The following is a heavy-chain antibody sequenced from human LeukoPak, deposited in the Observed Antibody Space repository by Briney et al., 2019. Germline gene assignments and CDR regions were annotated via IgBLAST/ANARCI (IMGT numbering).Heavy chain of an antibody. CDR2: INHSGST. J-gene: IGHJ4*02. CDR3: ARGTNDYGDYVGVVIDY. CDR1: GGSFSGYY. Sequence: SETLSLTCAVYGGSFSGYYWSRIRQPPGKGLEWIGEINHSGSTNYNPSLKSRVTISVDTSKNQFSLKLSSVTAADTAVYYCARGTNDYGDYVGVVIDYWGQGTLVTVSS. D-gene: IGHD4-17*01. V-gene: IGHV4-34*01.